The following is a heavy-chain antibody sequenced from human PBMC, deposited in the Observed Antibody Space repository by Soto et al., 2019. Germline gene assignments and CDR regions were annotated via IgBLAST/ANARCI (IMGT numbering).Heavy chain of an antibody. CDR2: IITIFGTA. V-gene: IGHV1-69*06. Sequence: QVQLVQSVAEVKKPGSSVKVSCKASGGTFSSYAIRWVRKAPGQGLEWMGGIITIFGTANYAQKFQGRVTITADKSTSTSYTELSSLRSEDTAVYYCAEGGVDTAMVGYWGQVTLITVSS. D-gene: IGHD5-18*01. CDR3: AEGGVDTAMVGY. CDR1: GGTFSSYA. J-gene: IGHJ4*02.